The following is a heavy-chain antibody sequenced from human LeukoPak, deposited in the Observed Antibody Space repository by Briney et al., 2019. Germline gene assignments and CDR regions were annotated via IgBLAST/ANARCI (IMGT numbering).Heavy chain of an antibody. CDR1: GFTFSSYS. CDR2: IISSSGST. Sequence: AGGSPRLSSAASGFTFSSYSMCAGRQAPRERGVWGSSIISSSGSTYYEHSVKSRVTISRDTAKNSLYLKMSSLRAEDTAVYYCARGRATSDYYYYYGRDGWGEGATVTVSS. D-gene: IGHD3-10*01. CDR3: ARGRATSDYYYYYGRDG. V-gene: IGHV3-21*01. J-gene: IGHJ6*02.